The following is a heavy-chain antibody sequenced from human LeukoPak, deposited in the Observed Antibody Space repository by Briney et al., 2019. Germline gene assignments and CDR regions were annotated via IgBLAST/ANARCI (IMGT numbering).Heavy chain of an antibody. J-gene: IGHJ4*02. CDR2: ISGSGGST. CDR3: ARDYGNLGYFDY. CDR1: GFTFSSYA. V-gene: IGHV3-23*01. D-gene: IGHD3-16*01. Sequence: GALRLSCAASGFTFSSYAMSWVRQAPGKGLEWVSTISGSGGSTYYADSVKGRFTISRDNSKNTLYLQMNSLRAEDTAVYYCARDYGNLGYFDYWGQGTLVTVSS.